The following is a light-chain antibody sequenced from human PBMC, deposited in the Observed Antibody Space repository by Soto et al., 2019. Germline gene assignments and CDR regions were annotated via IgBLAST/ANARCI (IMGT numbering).Light chain of an antibody. Sequence: QSVLTQPASVSGSPGQSSTISCTGTSSDVGGYNYVSWYQHHPGKAPKLMIYDVSNRPSGVSIRFSGSKSDNTASLTISGLQPEDEADYHCSSYTTSNTRQIVFGTGTKVTVL. V-gene: IGLV2-14*03. J-gene: IGLJ1*01. CDR1: SSDVGGYNY. CDR2: DVS. CDR3: SSYTTSNTRQIV.